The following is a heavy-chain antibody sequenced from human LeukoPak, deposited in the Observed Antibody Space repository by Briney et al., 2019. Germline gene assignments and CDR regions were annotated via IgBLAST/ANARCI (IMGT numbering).Heavy chain of an antibody. D-gene: IGHD4-17*01. CDR3: ARDLSRTTALDY. V-gene: IGHV3-33*01. CDR1: GFNSRSYG. J-gene: IGHJ4*02. Sequence: GGSLRLSCAASGFNSRSYGMHWVRQAPGKGLEWVAVIWYDGSNKYYADSVKGRFTISRDNSKNTLYLQMNSLRAEDTAVYYCARDLSRTTALDYWGQGTLVTVSS. CDR2: IWYDGSNK.